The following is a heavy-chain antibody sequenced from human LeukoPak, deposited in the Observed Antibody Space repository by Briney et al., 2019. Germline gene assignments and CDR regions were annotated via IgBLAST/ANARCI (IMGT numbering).Heavy chain of an antibody. V-gene: IGHV4-4*09. Sequence: SETLSLTCAVYGGSFSGYYWSWIRQPPGMGLEWIGYIYTSGSTKFNPSLKSRVTISLDTSKSQFSLQLRSVTAADTAVYYCARQGWGNWFDPWGQGTLVTVSS. J-gene: IGHJ5*02. D-gene: IGHD1-26*01. CDR3: ARQGWGNWFDP. CDR2: IYTSGST. CDR1: GGSFSGYY.